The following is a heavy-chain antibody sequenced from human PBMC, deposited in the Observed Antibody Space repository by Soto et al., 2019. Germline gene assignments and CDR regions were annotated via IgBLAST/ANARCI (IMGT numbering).Heavy chain of an antibody. J-gene: IGHJ1*01. CDR2: ISGTGITI. CDR1: GFTFSSYS. V-gene: IGHV3-48*01. Sequence: GGSLRLSCAASGFTFSSYSINWVRQAPGKGLEWISYISGTGITIFYADSVKGRFTISRDNAKNSLFLQMNSLRAEDTAVYYCASDQLYSFHYWGQGALVTVSS. D-gene: IGHD2-15*01. CDR3: ASDQLYSFHY.